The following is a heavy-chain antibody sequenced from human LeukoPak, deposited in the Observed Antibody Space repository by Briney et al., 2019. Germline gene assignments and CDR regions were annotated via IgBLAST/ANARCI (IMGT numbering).Heavy chain of an antibody. CDR1: GGSISSYY. Sequence: SETLSLTCTVSGGSISSYYWSWIRQPPGKGLEWIGYIYYSGSTNYNPSLESRVTISVDTSKNQFSLKLSSVTAADTAVYYCASSVYGDPEDYWGQGTLVTVSS. CDR3: ASSVYGDPEDY. V-gene: IGHV4-59*01. CDR2: IYYSGST. D-gene: IGHD4-17*01. J-gene: IGHJ4*02.